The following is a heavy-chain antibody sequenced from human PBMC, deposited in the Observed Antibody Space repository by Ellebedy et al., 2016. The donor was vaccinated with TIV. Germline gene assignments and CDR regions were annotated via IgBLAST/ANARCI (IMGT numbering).Heavy chain of an antibody. CDR3: AKELHVDSAY. J-gene: IGHJ4*02. D-gene: IGHD5-18*01. CDR2: ISYDGNNK. Sequence: PGGSLRLSCAASGVTFSSFGVHWVRQAPGKGLEWVAAISYDGNNKYYGDSVKGRFTISRDNSKNTLSLQMNSLRGDDTAVYYCAKELHVDSAYWGQGTLVTVSS. CDR1: GVTFSSFG. V-gene: IGHV3-30*18.